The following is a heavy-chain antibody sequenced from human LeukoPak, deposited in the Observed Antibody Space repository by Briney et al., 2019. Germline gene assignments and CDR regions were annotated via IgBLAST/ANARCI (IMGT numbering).Heavy chain of an antibody. D-gene: IGHD6-6*01. V-gene: IGHV3-23*01. Sequence: PGGSLRLSCAASGFTFSSYAMSWVRQAPGKGLEWVSAISGSGGSTYYADSAKGRFTISRDNSKNTLYLQMNSLRAEDTAVYYCAKVRIAARLFDYWGQGTLVTVSS. CDR3: AKVRIAARLFDY. CDR1: GFTFSSYA. J-gene: IGHJ4*02. CDR2: ISGSGGST.